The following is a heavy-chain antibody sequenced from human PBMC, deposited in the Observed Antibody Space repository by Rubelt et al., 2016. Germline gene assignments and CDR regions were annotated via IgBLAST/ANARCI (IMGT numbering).Heavy chain of an antibody. CDR2: ISYDGSKK. D-gene: IGHD6-19*01. J-gene: IGHJ4*02. Sequence: QVQLVESGGGVVQPGRSLRLSCAASGFTFSSYGMHWVRQAPGKGLEWVAVISYDGSKKYYADSVKGRFTISRDNSKNTLYLQMNSLRAEDTAVYYCAKEIPTTRGAVDFDYWGQGTLVTVSS. V-gene: IGHV3-30*18. CDR3: AKEIPTTRGAVDFDY. CDR1: GFTFSSYG.